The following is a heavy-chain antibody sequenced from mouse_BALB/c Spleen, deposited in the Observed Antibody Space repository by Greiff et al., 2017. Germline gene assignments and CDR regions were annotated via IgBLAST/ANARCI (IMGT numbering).Heavy chain of an antibody. CDR3: ARGDEGAMDY. D-gene: IGHD3-3*01. V-gene: IGHV5-17*02. J-gene: IGHJ4*01. CDR2: ISSGSSTI. CDR1: GFTFSSFG. Sequence: EVQLQESGGGLVQPGGSRKLSCAASGFTFSSFGMHWVRQAPEKGLEWVAYISSGSSTIYYADTVKGRFTISRDNPKNTLFLQMTSLRSEDTAMYYCARGDEGAMDYWGQGTSVTVSS.